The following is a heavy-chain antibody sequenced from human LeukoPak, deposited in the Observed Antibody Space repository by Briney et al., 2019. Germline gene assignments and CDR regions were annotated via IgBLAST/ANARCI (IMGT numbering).Heavy chain of an antibody. CDR1: GYTFATYS. Sequence: ASVKVSCKTSGYTFATYSINWVRQAPGQGLEWMGWISGYSGSTNYAQKLQGRVTMATDTSTTTAYMELRSLKSDDTAVYYCARGHSSGRDYYFDTWGQGTLVTVSS. CDR3: ARGHSSGRDYYFDT. V-gene: IGHV1-18*01. D-gene: IGHD6-19*01. CDR2: ISGYSGST. J-gene: IGHJ4*02.